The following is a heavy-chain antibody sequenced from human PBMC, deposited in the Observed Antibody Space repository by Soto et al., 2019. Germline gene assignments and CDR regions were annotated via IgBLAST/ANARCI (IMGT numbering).Heavy chain of an antibody. Sequence: QITLNESGPTLVKPTQTLTLTCTFSGFSLGTYGVGVGWIRQPPGKALEWLALIYWDDDKRYSPSLKSRLTSTKDTSKRHVFRTLTNMDPVDTATYYCAHRGGGIVDWYFDLWGRGTPVIVSS. D-gene: IGHD1-26*01. CDR1: GFSLGTYGVG. J-gene: IGHJ2*01. CDR3: AHRGGGIVDWYFDL. CDR2: IYWDDDK. V-gene: IGHV2-5*02.